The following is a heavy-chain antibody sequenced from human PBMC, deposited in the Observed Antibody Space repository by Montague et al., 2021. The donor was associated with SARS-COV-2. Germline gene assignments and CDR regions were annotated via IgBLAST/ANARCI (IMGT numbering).Heavy chain of an antibody. J-gene: IGHJ6*02. D-gene: IGHD3-10*01. CDR1: GGSISYGGYF. Sequence: TLSLTCTVSGGSISYGGYFWDWIRQHPGKGLEWIGYIYKSGTTQYNQSLKSRVSLSVDTSKNQFSLNLRSATAADTAVYYCARDLGGIDAWGQGTTVIVSS. V-gene: IGHV4-31*03. CDR3: ARDLGGIDA. CDR2: IYKSGTT.